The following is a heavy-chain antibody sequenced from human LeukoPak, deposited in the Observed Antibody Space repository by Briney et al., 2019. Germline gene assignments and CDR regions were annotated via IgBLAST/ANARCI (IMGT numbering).Heavy chain of an antibody. Sequence: SETLSLTCTVSGGSITNYYWSWIRQPPGKGLEWIGEINHSGSTNYNPSLKSRVTISVDTSKNQFSLKLSSVTAADTAVYYCARRSSGWYVGVSRGWFDPWGQGTLVTVSS. D-gene: IGHD6-19*01. CDR2: INHSGST. V-gene: IGHV4-34*01. CDR1: GGSITNYY. CDR3: ARRSSGWYVGVSRGWFDP. J-gene: IGHJ5*02.